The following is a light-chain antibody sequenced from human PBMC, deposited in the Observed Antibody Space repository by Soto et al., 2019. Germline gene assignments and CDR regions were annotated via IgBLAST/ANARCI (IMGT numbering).Light chain of an antibody. CDR3: QKYSSVIT. CDR1: QSVSSN. V-gene: IGKV3-15*01. J-gene: IGKJ5*01. Sequence: EIVMTQSPATLSVSPGERATLSCRASQSVSSNLAWYQQKPGKVPRLLISGASTLQSGVPSRFSGSGSGTDFTLTITSLQPEDVATYYCQKYSSVITFGQGTRLEIK. CDR2: GAS.